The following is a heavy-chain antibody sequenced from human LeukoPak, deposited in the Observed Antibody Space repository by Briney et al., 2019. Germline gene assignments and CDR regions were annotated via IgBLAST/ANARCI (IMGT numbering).Heavy chain of an antibody. D-gene: IGHD2-15*01. J-gene: IGHJ4*02. Sequence: QPGGSLRLSCAASGFTFSSYEMNWVRQAPGKGLEWVSYISSSGSTIYYADSVKGRFTISRDNAKNSLYLQMNSLRAEDTAVYYCARDFSGPKVVVAATGDYWGQGTLATVSS. V-gene: IGHV3-48*03. CDR3: ARDFSGPKVVVAATGDY. CDR2: ISSSGSTI. CDR1: GFTFSSYE.